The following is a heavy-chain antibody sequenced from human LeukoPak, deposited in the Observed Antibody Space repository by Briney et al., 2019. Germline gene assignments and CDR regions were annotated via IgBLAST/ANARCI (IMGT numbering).Heavy chain of an antibody. J-gene: IGHJ6*03. CDR3: ARTRGDVEYYYYMDV. V-gene: IGHV1-69*13. Sequence: SVKVSCKASGGTFSSYAISWVRQAPGQGLEWMGGIIPIFGTANYAQKFQGRVTITADESTSTAHMELSSLRSEDTAVYYCARTRGDVEYYYYMDVWGKGTTVTISS. CDR2: IIPIFGTA. CDR1: GGTFSSYA. D-gene: IGHD3-16*01.